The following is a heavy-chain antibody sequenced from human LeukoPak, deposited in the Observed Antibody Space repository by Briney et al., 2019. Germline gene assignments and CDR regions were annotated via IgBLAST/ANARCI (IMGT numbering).Heavy chain of an antibody. Sequence: ASVKVSCKASGYTFTSYDINWVRQATGQGLEWMGWMNPNSGNTGYAQKFQGRVTITRNTSISTAYMELSSLRSEDTAVYYCAKDIDNGDYVVYWGQGTLVTVSS. J-gene: IGHJ4*02. CDR3: AKDIDNGDYVVY. CDR1: GYTFTSYD. D-gene: IGHD4-17*01. V-gene: IGHV1-8*03. CDR2: MNPNSGNT.